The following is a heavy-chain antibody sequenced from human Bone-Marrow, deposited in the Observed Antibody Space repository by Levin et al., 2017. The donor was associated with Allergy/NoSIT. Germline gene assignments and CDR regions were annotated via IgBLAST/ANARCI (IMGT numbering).Heavy chain of an antibody. CDR3: ATPLTYCSRTSCPVDV. D-gene: IGHD2-2*01. CDR1: GYIFTNYA. Sequence: ASVKVSCKASGYIFTNYAINWVRQAPGQGLEWMGWINTNTGNPTYAQGFTGRFVFSLDTSVSTAYLQISSLKAEDTAVYYCATPLTYCSRTSCPVDVWGKGTTVTVSS. V-gene: IGHV7-4-1*02. CDR2: INTNTGNP. J-gene: IGHJ6*04.